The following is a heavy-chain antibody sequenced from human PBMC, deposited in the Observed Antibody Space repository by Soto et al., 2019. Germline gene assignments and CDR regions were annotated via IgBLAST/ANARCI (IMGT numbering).Heavy chain of an antibody. J-gene: IGHJ4*02. V-gene: IGHV3-30*18. CDR3: AKDSGQLPPYFDY. Sequence: GGSLRLSCEASGFTFSNYDMHWVRQAPGKGLEWVSLISYGGGRESYGDSLKGRFTISRDNSKNTLYLEMNSLSPEDTAVYYCAKDSGQLPPYFDYWGQGALVTVSS. CDR2: ISYGGGRE. CDR1: GFTFSNYD. D-gene: IGHD2-2*01.